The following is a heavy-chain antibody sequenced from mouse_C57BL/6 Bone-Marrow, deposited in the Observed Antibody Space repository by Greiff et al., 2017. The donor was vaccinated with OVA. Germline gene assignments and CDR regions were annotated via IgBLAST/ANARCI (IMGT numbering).Heavy chain of an antibody. CDR1: SYTFTSYW. V-gene: IGHV1-59*01. CDR3: ARLTL. J-gene: IGHJ2*01. Sequence: VQLQQPGAELVRPGTSVKLSCKASSYTFTSYWMHWVKQRPGQGLEWIGVIDPSDSYTNYNQKFKGKATLTVDTSSSTAYMQLSSLTSEDSAVYYCARLTLWGQGTTLTVSS. CDR2: IDPSDSYT. D-gene: IGHD4-1*01.